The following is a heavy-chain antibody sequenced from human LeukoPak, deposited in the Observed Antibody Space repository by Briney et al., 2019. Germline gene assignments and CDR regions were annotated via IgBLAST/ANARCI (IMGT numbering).Heavy chain of an antibody. CDR2: IYGNGGGT. J-gene: IGHJ4*02. CDR3: ARDSVTSGWSDFDY. V-gene: IGHV3-64*01. CDR1: GFAFSNYA. D-gene: IGHD6-19*01. Sequence: GGSLRLSCAASGFAFSNYAMHWVRQAPGKGLEYVSGIYGNGGGTNYANSVKGRFTISRDNSRNTLYLQMGSLRVEDMAVYYCARDSVTSGWSDFDYWGQGTLVTVFS.